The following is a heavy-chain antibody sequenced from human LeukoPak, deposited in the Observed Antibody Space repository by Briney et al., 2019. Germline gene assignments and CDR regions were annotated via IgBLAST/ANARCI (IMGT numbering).Heavy chain of an antibody. J-gene: IGHJ4*02. Sequence: GGSLRLSCAASGFTLSSYGMHWVRQAPGKGLEWVAVISYDGSNKYYADSVKGRFTISKDNSKNTLYLQMNSLRAEDTAVYYCAKASYCSSTSCDQFDYWGQGTLVTVSS. V-gene: IGHV3-30*18. CDR1: GFTLSSYG. D-gene: IGHD2-2*01. CDR3: AKASYCSSTSCDQFDY. CDR2: ISYDGSNK.